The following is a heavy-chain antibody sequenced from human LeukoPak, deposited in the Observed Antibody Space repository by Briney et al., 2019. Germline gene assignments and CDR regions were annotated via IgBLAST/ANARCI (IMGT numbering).Heavy chain of an antibody. D-gene: IGHD3-10*01. CDR3: ARDLANLYGSGSYPVD. CDR2: INQRASEI. CDR1: GFTFSNYW. Sequence: GGSMRLSCAASGFTFSNYWMSWVRQAPAKGLEWVANINQRASEIYYVDSVKGRFTISRDNAKNSLFLQMNSLRAEDTAVYYCARDLANLYGSGSYPVDWGQGILVTVSS. V-gene: IGHV3-7*01. J-gene: IGHJ4*02.